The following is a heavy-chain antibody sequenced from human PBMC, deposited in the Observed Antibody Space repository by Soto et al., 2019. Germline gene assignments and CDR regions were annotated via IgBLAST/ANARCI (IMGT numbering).Heavy chain of an antibody. J-gene: IGHJ2*01. Sequence: QGQLVQSGAEVKKPGSSVKVSCKASGGSFRTYAINWVRQAPGQGLEWMGGIIPMLAAPTYAQKFQGRLTITADESTTTFYMELSSLTSEDTAGYYCARVGPPSPSVIWFFDLWGRGTLVTVSS. D-gene: IGHD2-21*01. CDR2: IIPMLAAP. CDR1: GGSFRTYA. CDR3: ARVGPPSPSVIWFFDL. V-gene: IGHV1-69*01.